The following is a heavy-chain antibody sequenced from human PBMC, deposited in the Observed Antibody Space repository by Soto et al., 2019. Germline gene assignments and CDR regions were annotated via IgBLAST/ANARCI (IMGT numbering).Heavy chain of an antibody. CDR1: GGSISSYY. CDR2: IYTSGST. Sequence: SETLSLTCTVSGGSISSYYWSWIRQPAGKGLEWIGRIYTSGSTNYNPSLKSRVTMSVDTSKNQFSLKLSSVTAADTAVYYCARDGPELWFGELWGKDYYYGMDVWGQGTTVTVSS. CDR3: ARDGPELWFGELWGKDYYYGMDV. V-gene: IGHV4-4*07. J-gene: IGHJ6*02. D-gene: IGHD3-10*01.